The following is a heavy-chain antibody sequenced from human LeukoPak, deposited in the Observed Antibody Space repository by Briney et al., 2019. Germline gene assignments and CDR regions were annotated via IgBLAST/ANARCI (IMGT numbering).Heavy chain of an antibody. Sequence: GGTLKLSCAASGFTFSSYAMSWVRQAPGKGLEWVCSISGGGGTTYYAESVKGRFTISRDNSKNTLFLQMNSLRAEDTAVFYCAKRSGYTTGWFFDFWGQGTLVTVSS. J-gene: IGHJ4*02. CDR1: GFTFSSYA. CDR3: AKRSGYTTGWFFDF. D-gene: IGHD6-19*01. V-gene: IGHV3-23*01. CDR2: ISGGGGTT.